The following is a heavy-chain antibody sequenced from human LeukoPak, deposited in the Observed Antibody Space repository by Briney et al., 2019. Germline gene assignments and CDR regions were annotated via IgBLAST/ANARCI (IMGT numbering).Heavy chain of an antibody. CDR2: IYWNDDK. CDR3: AHRQLAAAFDI. D-gene: IGHD6-13*01. V-gene: IGHV2-5*01. CDR1: GFSLSTNGVG. J-gene: IGHJ3*02. Sequence: SGPTLVIPTQTLTLTCTFSGFSLSTNGVGVGWICQPPGKALEWLALIYWNDDKRYSPSLKSRLTITKDTSKNQVVLTMAYMDPVDTATYYCAHRQLAAAFDIWGQGSLVTVSS.